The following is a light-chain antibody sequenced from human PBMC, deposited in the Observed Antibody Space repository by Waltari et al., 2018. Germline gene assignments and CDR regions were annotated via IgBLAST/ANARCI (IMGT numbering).Light chain of an antibody. CDR2: DVS. CDR3: SSYTNTNTFVL. J-gene: IGLJ2*01. Sequence: QSALTQPASVSGSPGQSITISCIGTNTELGAYNYVSWYQHYPGKAPKLMIIDVSKRPSGVSDRFAASKSANTASLTISGLQAEDEADYYCSSYTNTNTFVLFGGGTKVTVL. CDR1: NTELGAYNY. V-gene: IGLV2-14*03.